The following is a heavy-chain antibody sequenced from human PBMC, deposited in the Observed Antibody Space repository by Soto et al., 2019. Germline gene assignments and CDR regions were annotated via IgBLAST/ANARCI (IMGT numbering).Heavy chain of an antibody. V-gene: IGHV3-30*18. CDR1: GFSFSSYG. Sequence: GGSLRLSCAAAGFSFSSYGMHWVRQAPGKGLEWVAVISYDGSNKDYADSVKGRFTISRDNSKNTPYLQMNSLRLEDTAVYYCAKDHCSSTSCYWYNWLYSWGQGT. CDR2: ISYDGSNK. D-gene: IGHD2-2*01. J-gene: IGHJ5*01. CDR3: AKDHCSSTSCYWYNWLYS.